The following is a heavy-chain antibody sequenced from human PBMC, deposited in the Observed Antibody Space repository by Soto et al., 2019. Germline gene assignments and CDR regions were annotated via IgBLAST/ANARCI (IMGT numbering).Heavy chain of an antibody. CDR2: IDPSDSYT. CDR3: ARHGPVVVVAATSELGPYYYYGMDV. V-gene: IGHV5-10-1*01. Sequence: GESLKISCKGSGYSFTSYWIGWVRQMPGKGLEWMGRIDPSDSYTNYSPSFQGHVTISADKSISTAYLQWSSLKASDTAMYYCARHGPVVVVAATSELGPYYYYGMDVWGQGTTVTVSS. J-gene: IGHJ6*02. D-gene: IGHD2-15*01. CDR1: GYSFTSYW.